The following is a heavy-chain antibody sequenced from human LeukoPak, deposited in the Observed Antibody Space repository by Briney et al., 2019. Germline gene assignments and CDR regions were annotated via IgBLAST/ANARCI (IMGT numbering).Heavy chain of an antibody. CDR1: GFTFDDYA. Sequence: GGSLRLSCAASGFTFDDYAMHWVRHAPGKGLEWVSGISWNSGSIGYADSVKGRFTISRDNAKNSLYLQMNSLRAEDMALYYCAKAVAQAGAFDIWGQGTMVTVSS. CDR3: AKAVAQAGAFDI. D-gene: IGHD4-23*01. CDR2: ISWNSGSI. J-gene: IGHJ3*02. V-gene: IGHV3-9*03.